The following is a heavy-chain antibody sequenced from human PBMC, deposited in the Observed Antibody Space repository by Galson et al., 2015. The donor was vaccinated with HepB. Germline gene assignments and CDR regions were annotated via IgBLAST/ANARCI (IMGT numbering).Heavy chain of an antibody. CDR2: ISSSSSTI. Sequence: SLRLSCAASGFTFSSYSMNWVRQAPGKGLEWVSYISSSSSTIYYADSVKGRFTISRDNAKNSLYLQMNSLRAEDTAVYYCARGCDDCYPEYYYYYYGMDVWGQGTTVTVSS. CDR1: GFTFSSYS. V-gene: IGHV3-48*04. D-gene: IGHD2-21*02. CDR3: ARGCDDCYPEYYYYYYGMDV. J-gene: IGHJ6*02.